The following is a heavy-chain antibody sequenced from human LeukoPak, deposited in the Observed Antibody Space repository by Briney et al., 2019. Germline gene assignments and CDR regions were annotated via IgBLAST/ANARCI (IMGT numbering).Heavy chain of an antibody. CDR2: ISGSGGST. CDR1: GFTFSSYA. Sequence: GGSLRLSCAASGFTFSSYAMSWVRQAPGKGLEWVSAISGSGGSTYYADSVKGRFTISRDNAKNTLYLQINSLTAEDSAVYYCARDRSYNLDYWGQGTLVTVSS. V-gene: IGHV3-23*01. CDR3: ARDRSYNLDY. J-gene: IGHJ4*02. D-gene: IGHD5-24*01.